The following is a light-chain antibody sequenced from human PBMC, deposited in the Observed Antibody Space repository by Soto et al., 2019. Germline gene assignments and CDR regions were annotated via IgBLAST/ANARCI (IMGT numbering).Light chain of an antibody. J-gene: IGKJ4*01. CDR2: KAS. V-gene: IGKV1-5*03. Sequence: IQMTQSPSTLSSSVGDSVTITCRASQSISPWLAWYQQKPGKAPKLLIFKASDLVSGVPFRFSGSGSGTEFTLTISSLKPDDFETYYCQQYNSSPLTFGGGTKVDI. CDR1: QSISPW. CDR3: QQYNSSPLT.